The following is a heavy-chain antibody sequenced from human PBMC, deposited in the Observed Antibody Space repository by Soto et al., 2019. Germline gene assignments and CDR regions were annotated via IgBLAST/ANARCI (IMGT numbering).Heavy chain of an antibody. D-gene: IGHD5-12*01. CDR2: TYFRSKWYN. CDR1: GDSVSSNTAS. Sequence: TLSLTCAISGDSVSSNTASWNWIRQSPSRGLEWLGRTYFRSKWYNDYAVSVKSRIIINPDTTPNQLSLQLSAVTPGVTVVYFCAKGDNLGPKTGYASDPWGQGIMVTVSS. J-gene: IGHJ5*02. V-gene: IGHV6-1*01. CDR3: AKGDNLGPKTGYASDP.